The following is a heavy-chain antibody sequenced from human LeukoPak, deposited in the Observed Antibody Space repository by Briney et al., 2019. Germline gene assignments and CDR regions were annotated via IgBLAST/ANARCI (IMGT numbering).Heavy chain of an antibody. J-gene: IGHJ4*02. V-gene: IGHV1-69*13. Sequence: ASVKVSCKASGGTFSSYAISWVRQAPGQGLEWMGGTIAIFGTANYAQKFQGRVTITADESTSTAYMELSSLRSEDTAVYYCARVGLGYCSSTSCYFDYWGQGTLVTVSS. CDR3: ARVGLGYCSSTSCYFDY. CDR2: TIAIFGTA. D-gene: IGHD2-2*01. CDR1: GGTFSSYA.